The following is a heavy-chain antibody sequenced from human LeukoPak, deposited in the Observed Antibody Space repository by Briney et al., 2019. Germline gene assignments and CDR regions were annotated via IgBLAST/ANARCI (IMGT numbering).Heavy chain of an antibody. D-gene: IGHD6-19*01. CDR2: IYYSGSN. CDR1: GGSISNYY. J-gene: IGHJ4*02. V-gene: IGHV4-59*12. Sequence: SETLSLTCTVSGGSISNYYWSWVRQPPGKGLEWIGYIYYSGSNNYNPSLKSRVTISVDTSKNQFSLKLSSMTAADTAVYYCARTLAGKLVFGYWGQGTLVTVSS. CDR3: ARTLAGKLVFGY.